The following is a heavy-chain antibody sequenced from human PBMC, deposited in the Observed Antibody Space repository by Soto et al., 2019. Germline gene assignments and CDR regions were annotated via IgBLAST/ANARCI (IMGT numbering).Heavy chain of an antibody. V-gene: IGHV1-69*13. CDR2: IIPIFGTA. CDR3: ARDQYSYGPYFDY. D-gene: IGHD5-18*01. CDR1: GGTFSSYA. J-gene: IGHJ4*02. Sequence: ASVKVSCKASGGTFSSYAISWVRQAPGQGLEWMGGIIPIFGTANYAQKFQGRVTITADESTSTAYMELSSLRSEDTAVYYCARDQYSYGPYFDYWGQGTLVTVSS.